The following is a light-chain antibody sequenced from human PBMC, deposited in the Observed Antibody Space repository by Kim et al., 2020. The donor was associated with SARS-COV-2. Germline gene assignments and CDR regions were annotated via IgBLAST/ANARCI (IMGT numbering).Light chain of an antibody. V-gene: IGLV3-19*01. CDR3: NSRDSNDNVV. CDR2: GKN. J-gene: IGLJ2*01. Sequence: SSELTQDPAVSVALGQTVRITCQGDNLIGYYASWYQQKPGQAPILVIYGKNNRPSGIPDRFSGSSSGNTASLTITGTQAGDEADYYCNSRDSNDNVVFGG. CDR1: NLIGYY.